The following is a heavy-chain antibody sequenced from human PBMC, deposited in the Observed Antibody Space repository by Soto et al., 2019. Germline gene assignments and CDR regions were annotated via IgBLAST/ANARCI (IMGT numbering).Heavy chain of an antibody. CDR1: GYPFTDLY. CDR3: ATLAPGYSSSSGDD. D-gene: IGHD6-6*01. J-gene: IGHJ4*02. CDR2: INPNSGGT. Sequence: GSVKVSWKTCGYPFTDLYIHFVRKAPRQWLEWMGWINPNSGGTNYAQKLQGRVTMTRDTSISTAYMEMRRPRSDETVVYYCATLAPGYSSSSGDDWRKGTMVIVSS. V-gene: IGHV1-2*02.